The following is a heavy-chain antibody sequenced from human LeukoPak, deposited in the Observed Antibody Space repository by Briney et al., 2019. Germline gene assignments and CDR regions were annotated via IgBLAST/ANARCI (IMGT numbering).Heavy chain of an antibody. J-gene: IGHJ4*02. D-gene: IGHD2-2*01. CDR2: IKQDGSEK. CDR3: ARPGYYSSTSCLKFDY. V-gene: IGHV3-7*01. Sequence: GGSLRLSCAASGFTFSSYWMSWVRQAPGKGLEWVANIKQDGSEKYYVDSVKGRFTISRDNAKNSLYLQMNSLRAEDTAVYYCARPGYYSSTSCLKFDYWGQGTLVTVSS. CDR1: GFTFSSYW.